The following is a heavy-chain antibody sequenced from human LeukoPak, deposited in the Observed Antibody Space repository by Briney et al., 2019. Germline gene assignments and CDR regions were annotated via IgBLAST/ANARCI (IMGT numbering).Heavy chain of an antibody. Sequence: SETLSLTCTVSGGSISDGHYYWGWIRQSPGKGLEWIATSFYSVANYYNPSLNSRVTISVDTSKNQFSLEVRSVTAADTAMFYCAGGTSTTGINDPFDIWGLGTMVTVSS. V-gene: IGHV4-39*07. J-gene: IGHJ3*02. CDR1: GGSISDGHYY. D-gene: IGHD1-1*01. CDR3: AGGTSTTGINDPFDI. CDR2: SFYSVAN.